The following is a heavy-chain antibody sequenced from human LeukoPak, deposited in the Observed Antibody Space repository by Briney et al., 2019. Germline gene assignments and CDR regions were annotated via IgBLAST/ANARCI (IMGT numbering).Heavy chain of an antibody. CDR1: GFTFSSYS. V-gene: IGHV3-21*01. CDR2: ISSSSSYI. J-gene: IGHJ5*02. CDR3: ARSHGGNSGWFDP. D-gene: IGHD4-23*01. Sequence: GGSLRLSCAASGFTFSSYSMNWVRQAPGKGLELVSSISSSSSYIYYADSVKGRFTISRDNAKNSLYLQMNSLRAEDTAVYYCARSHGGNSGWFDPWGQGTLVTVSS.